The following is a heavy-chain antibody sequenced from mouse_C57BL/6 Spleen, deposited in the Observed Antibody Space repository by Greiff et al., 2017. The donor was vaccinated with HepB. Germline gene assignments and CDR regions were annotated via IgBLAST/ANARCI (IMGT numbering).Heavy chain of an antibody. Sequence: QVHVKQSGAELVKPGASVKISCKASGYAFSSYWMNWVKQRPGKGLEWIGQIYPGDGDTNYNGKFKGKATLTADKSSSTAYMQLSSLTSEDSAVYFCAREGYYGSAWFAYWGQGTLVTVSA. D-gene: IGHD1-1*01. CDR3: AREGYYGSAWFAY. CDR1: GYAFSSYW. J-gene: IGHJ3*01. V-gene: IGHV1-80*01. CDR2: IYPGDGDT.